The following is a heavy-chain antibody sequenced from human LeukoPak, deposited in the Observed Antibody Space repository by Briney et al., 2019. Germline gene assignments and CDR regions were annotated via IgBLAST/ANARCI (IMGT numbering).Heavy chain of an antibody. Sequence: GGSLRLSCAASGFTFSTYAMSWVRQAPGKGLEWVLGLTGGGGGTSYADSVKGRFTISRDNSKNTLYLQMNSLRAEDTAVYYCAKDKGAVTGTFDYWGQGTLVTVSS. CDR1: GFTFSTYA. V-gene: IGHV3-23*01. CDR2: LTGGGGGT. D-gene: IGHD1-14*01. J-gene: IGHJ4*02. CDR3: AKDKGAVTGTFDY.